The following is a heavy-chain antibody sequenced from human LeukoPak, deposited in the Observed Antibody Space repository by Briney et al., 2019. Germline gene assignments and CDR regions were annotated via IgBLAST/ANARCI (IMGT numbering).Heavy chain of an antibody. V-gene: IGHV3-15*01. CDR2: IKSKTDGGTT. D-gene: IGHD3-10*01. Sequence: PGGSLRLSCAASGFTSSNAWMSWVRQAPGKGLEWVGRIKSKTDGGTTDYAAPVKGRFTISRDDSKNTLYLQMNSLKTEDTAVYYCTTDTYYYGSGSYFDYWGQGTLVTVSS. CDR1: GFTSSNAW. J-gene: IGHJ4*02. CDR3: TTDTYYYGSGSYFDY.